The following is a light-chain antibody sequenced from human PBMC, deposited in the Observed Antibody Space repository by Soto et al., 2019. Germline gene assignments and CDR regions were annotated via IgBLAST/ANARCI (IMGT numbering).Light chain of an antibody. CDR3: QQRSDRLS. V-gene: IGKV3-20*01. CDR2: GAS. J-gene: IGKJ4*01. CDR1: RTVSSNY. Sequence: EIVLTQSPGTLSLSPGERATLSCRASRTVSSNYLAWYQQKPGQAPRLLISGASSRATGIPDRFSGSGSGTEFTLTISRLEPADFAVYYCQQRSDRLSFGGGTVVEI.